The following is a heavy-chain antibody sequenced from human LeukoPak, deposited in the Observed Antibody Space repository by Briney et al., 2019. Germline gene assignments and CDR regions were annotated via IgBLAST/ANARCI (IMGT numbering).Heavy chain of an antibody. CDR3: ARDQSGSYIFDY. CDR1: GDSISSYY. D-gene: IGHD1-26*01. V-gene: IGHV4-59*01. Sequence: PSETLSLTRTVLGDSISSYYWSWIRQPPGKGLEWIGSIYYSGITSYNPSLKSRVIISVHTSKNQFSLKLSSVTAADAAVYYCARDQSGSYIFDYWGQGTLVTVSS. J-gene: IGHJ4*02. CDR2: IYYSGIT.